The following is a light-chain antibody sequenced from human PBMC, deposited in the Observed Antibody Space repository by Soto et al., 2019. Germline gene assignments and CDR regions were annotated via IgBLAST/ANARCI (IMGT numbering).Light chain of an antibody. Sequence: DIQVTESPSTLSASVGDRVTITCRASQIIYNWLAWYQQKPGKAPKLLISGASTLEGGVPSRFSGSGSGTEFTLTISNLQPDDFATYYCQQSYSTLWTFGQGTKVDIK. J-gene: IGKJ1*01. V-gene: IGKV1-5*01. CDR1: QIIYNW. CDR3: QQSYSTLWT. CDR2: GAS.